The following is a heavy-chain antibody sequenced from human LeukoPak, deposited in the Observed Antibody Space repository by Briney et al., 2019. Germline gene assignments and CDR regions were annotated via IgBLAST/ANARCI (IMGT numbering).Heavy chain of an antibody. Sequence: ASVKVSCKASGYTFIGYYMHWVRQAPGQGLEWMGWINPNSGGTNYAQKFQGRVTMTRDTSISTAYMELSRLRSDDTAVYYCARAQQWLGGWFDPWGQGTLVTVSS. J-gene: IGHJ5*02. CDR2: INPNSGGT. V-gene: IGHV1-2*02. D-gene: IGHD6-19*01. CDR1: GYTFIGYY. CDR3: ARAQQWLGGWFDP.